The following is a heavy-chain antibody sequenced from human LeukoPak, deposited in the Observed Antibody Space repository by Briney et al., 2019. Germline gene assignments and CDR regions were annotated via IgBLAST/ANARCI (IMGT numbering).Heavy chain of an antibody. Sequence: GGSLRLSCAASGFSFSSSWMSWVRQAPGKGLEWVANIKKDGSAKYYVDSVKGRFTISRDNAKNSLYLQMNSLRAEDTAVYYCARDWGLVEAAGDYWGQGTLVTVSS. D-gene: IGHD6-13*01. V-gene: IGHV3-7*05. J-gene: IGHJ4*02. CDR2: IKKDGSAK. CDR1: GFSFSSSW. CDR3: ARDWGLVEAAGDY.